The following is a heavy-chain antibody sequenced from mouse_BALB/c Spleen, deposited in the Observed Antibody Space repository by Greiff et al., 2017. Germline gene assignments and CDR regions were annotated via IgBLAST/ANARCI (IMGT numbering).Heavy chain of an antibody. V-gene: IGHV5-6-5*01. CDR1: GFTFSSYA. J-gene: IGHJ3*01. CDR3: AAPLYYDYSWFAY. D-gene: IGHD2-4*01. CDR2: ISSGGST. Sequence: EVHLVESGGGLVKPGGSLKLSCAASGFTFSSYAMSWVRQTPEKRLEWVASISSGGSTYYPDSVKGRFTISRDNARNILYLQMSSLRSEDTAMYYCAAPLYYDYSWFAYWGQGTLVTVSA.